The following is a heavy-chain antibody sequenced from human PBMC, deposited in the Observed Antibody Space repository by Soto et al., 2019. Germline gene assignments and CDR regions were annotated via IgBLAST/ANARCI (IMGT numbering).Heavy chain of an antibody. V-gene: IGHV3-21*01. D-gene: IGHD3-3*01. CDR2: ISSSSSYI. CDR1: GFTFSSYS. J-gene: IGHJ6*02. CDR3: SRDGSYDFWSGRNYYYYGMDV. Sequence: EVQLVESGGGLVKPGGSLRLSCAASGFTFSSYSMNWVRQAPGKGLEWVSSISSSSSYIYYADSVKGRFTISRDNAKNSLYLQMNSLRAEDTAVYYCSRDGSYDFWSGRNYYYYGMDVWGQGTTVTVSS.